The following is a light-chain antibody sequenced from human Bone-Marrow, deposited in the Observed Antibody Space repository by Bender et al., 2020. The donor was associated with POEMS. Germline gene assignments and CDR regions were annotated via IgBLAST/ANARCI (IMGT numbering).Light chain of an antibody. CDR3: AVWDDSLNGWV. J-gene: IGLJ3*02. Sequence: QSVLTQPPSASGTPGLRVTISCSGGSSNIGAHAVNWYQHLPGTAPKLLIYSSHRRPSEVPDRFSGSRSGTSASLAISGLQSEDEAEYYCAVWDDSLNGWVFGGGTKLTVL. V-gene: IGLV1-44*01. CDR2: SSH. CDR1: SSNIGAHA.